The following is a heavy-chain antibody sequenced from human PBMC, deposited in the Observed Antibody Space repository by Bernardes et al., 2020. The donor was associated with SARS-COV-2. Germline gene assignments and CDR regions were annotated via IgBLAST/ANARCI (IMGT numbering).Heavy chain of an antibody. CDR2: IKSDGSYT. V-gene: IGHV3-74*01. CDR1: GFTFSSYW. J-gene: IGHJ3*02. CDR3: AGGYYYDGSDYWGEYDAFDI. Sequence: GGSLRLSCAASGFTFSSYWMYWVRQVPGKGLMWVSRIKSDGSYTSYADSVRGRFTISRDNSKNTLYLQMNRLRAEDTAVYYCAGGYYYDGSDYWGEYDAFDIWGRGTLVTVSS. D-gene: IGHD3-22*01.